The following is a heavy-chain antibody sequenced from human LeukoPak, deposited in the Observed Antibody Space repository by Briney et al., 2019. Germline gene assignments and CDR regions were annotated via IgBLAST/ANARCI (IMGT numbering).Heavy chain of an antibody. CDR1: GFTFSNYW. CDR3: ARDSRYGAY. CDR2: IKQDGSEK. Sequence: GGSLRLSCAASGFTFSNYWMRWARQAPGKGLEWVANIKQDGSEKYYVDSVKGRFSISRDNAKNSLYLQMNSLRAEDTAVYYCARDSRYGAYWGQGTLVTVSS. J-gene: IGHJ4*02. D-gene: IGHD4-17*01. V-gene: IGHV3-7*01.